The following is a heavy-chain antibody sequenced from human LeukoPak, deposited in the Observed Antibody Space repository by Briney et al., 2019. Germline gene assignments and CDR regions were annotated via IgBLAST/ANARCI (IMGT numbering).Heavy chain of an antibody. Sequence: GGSLRLSCAASGFTFSSYGMHWVRQAPGKGLEWVAVISYDGSNKYYADSVKGRFTISRDNSKNTLYLQMNSLRAEDTAVYYCAKAFEGMAAAGDAFDIWGQGTMVTASS. J-gene: IGHJ3*02. CDR2: ISYDGSNK. CDR3: AKAFEGMAAAGDAFDI. CDR1: GFTFSSYG. D-gene: IGHD6-13*01. V-gene: IGHV3-30*18.